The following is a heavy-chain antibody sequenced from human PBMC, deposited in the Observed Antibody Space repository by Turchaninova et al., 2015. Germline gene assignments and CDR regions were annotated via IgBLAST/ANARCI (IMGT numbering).Heavy chain of an antibody. D-gene: IGHD3-22*01. J-gene: IGHJ4*02. CDR2: IYWDDDK. Sequence: QITLKESGPTLVKPTQTLPLTYNFTGFSLSTDGVGVGWIRPSPGKALEWLALIYWDDDKRYSPSLESRLSVIKDTAKNQVVLIMTNMHPVDTATYYCAHSPAGHYYVSSGYQLNYFDYWGQGTLVTVSS. V-gene: IGHV2-5*02. CDR1: GFSLSTDGVG. CDR3: AHSPAGHYYVSSGYQLNYFDY.